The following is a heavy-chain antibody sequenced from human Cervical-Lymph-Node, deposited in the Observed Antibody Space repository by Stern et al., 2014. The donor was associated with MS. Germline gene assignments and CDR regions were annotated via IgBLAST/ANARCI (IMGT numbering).Heavy chain of an antibody. CDR2: IYPGDSET. CDR1: GFKFSIYW. J-gene: IGHJ4*02. Sequence: EVQLVESGAELIRPGESLKVSCKGSGFKFSIYWIAWVRQMPGKGLEWMRIIYPGDSETRYIPSFQGQVAMSADKSTITAYLQWSSLNASDSAMYFCARQTTAWASDVWGQGTLVTVSS. D-gene: IGHD1-14*01. CDR3: ARQTTAWASDV. V-gene: IGHV5-51*01.